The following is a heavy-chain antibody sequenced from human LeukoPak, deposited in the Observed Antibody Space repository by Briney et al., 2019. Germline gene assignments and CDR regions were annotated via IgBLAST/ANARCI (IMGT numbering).Heavy chain of an antibody. D-gene: IGHD6-13*01. Sequence: GGSLRLSCAASGFTFSSYAMSWVRQAPGKGLEWVSAISGSGGSTYYADSVKGRFTISRDNSKNTLYLQMNSLRAEGTAVYYCAKSETLGSSWYRGAFDIWGQGTMVTVSS. V-gene: IGHV3-23*01. J-gene: IGHJ3*02. CDR1: GFTFSSYA. CDR3: AKSETLGSSWYRGAFDI. CDR2: ISGSGGST.